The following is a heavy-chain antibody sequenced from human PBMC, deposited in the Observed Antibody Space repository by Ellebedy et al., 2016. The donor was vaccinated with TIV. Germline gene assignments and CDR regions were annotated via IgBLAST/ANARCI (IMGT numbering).Heavy chain of an antibody. V-gene: IGHV4-59*08. CDR3: ARHFNSGTYPLDY. CDR1: GGSISNYY. CDR2: IYYNGNT. D-gene: IGHD3-10*01. J-gene: IGHJ4*02. Sequence: SETLSLXXTVSGGSISNYYWSWFRQPPGKRLEWIAYIYYNGNTNYNPSLKSRVTISVATSENQFSVRLTSVTAADTAVYYCARHFNSGTYPLDYWGPGTLVTVSS.